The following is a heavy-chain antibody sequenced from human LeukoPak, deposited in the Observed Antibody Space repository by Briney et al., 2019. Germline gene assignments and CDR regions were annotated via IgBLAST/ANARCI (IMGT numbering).Heavy chain of an antibody. CDR3: ARGRPDGSGSYYKFDP. CDR1: GGSFIGFH. Sequence: SETLSLTCAVYGGSFIGFHWNWIRQPPGKGLEWIGSIYYSGRTYYNPSLKSRVTISVNTSKKQFSLKLSSVTAADTAVYYCARGRPDGSGSYYKFDPWGQGTLVTVSS. V-gene: IGHV4-34*01. CDR2: IYYSGRT. D-gene: IGHD3-10*01. J-gene: IGHJ5*02.